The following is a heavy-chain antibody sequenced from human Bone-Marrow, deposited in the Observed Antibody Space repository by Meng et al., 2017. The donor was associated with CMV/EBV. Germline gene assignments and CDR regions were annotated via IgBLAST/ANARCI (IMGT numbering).Heavy chain of an antibody. Sequence: GGSLRLSCAASGFTFSDHYMDWVRQAPGKGLEWVGRTRNKANSYTTEYAASVKGRFTISRDDSKNSLYLQMNSLKTEDTAVYYCAREKRYCSSTSCRTYWYFDLWGRGTLVTVSS. J-gene: IGHJ2*01. CDR3: AREKRYCSSTSCRTYWYFDL. CDR1: GFTFSDHY. D-gene: IGHD2-2*01. CDR2: TRNKANSYTT. V-gene: IGHV3-72*01.